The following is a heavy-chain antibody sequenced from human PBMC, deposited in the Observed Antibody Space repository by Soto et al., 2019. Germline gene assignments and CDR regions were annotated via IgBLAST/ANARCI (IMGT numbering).Heavy chain of an antibody. CDR3: ATEALLQLERRAYFDY. V-gene: IGHV1-18*01. CDR2: INAYNGNT. D-gene: IGHD1-1*01. J-gene: IGHJ4*02. CDR1: GYSFTRYC. Sequence: ASVKVSCKASGYSFTRYCIGWARQAPGQGLEWMGWINAYNGNTNYAQNLQGRLTLTTDTSTTTAYMELSSLRSEDTAVYYCATEALLQLERRAYFDYWGQGTLVTVSS.